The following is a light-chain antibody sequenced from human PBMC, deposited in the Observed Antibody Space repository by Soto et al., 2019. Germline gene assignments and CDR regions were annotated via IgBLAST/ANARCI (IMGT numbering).Light chain of an antibody. Sequence: ESMLTQSPGTLSLSPGERATLSCRASQSVSTRYLAWYQQKPGQAPRLLIYGASIRAAGIPDRFSGSGSGTDFNFTISRLEPEDFAVYECHHVGSAHLAFTFGQGTKLEI. V-gene: IGKV3-20*01. J-gene: IGKJ2*01. CDR2: GAS. CDR3: HHVGSAHLAFT. CDR1: QSVSTRY.